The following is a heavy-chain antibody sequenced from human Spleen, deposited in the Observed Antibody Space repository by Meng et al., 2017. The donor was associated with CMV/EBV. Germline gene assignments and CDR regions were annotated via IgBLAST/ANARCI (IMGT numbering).Heavy chain of an antibody. Sequence: VSRTSYYWGWIRRPRGKGLEWIGSVYCSGSTCYNPSLKNRVTISVDTSKNQFSLKLSSVTAADTAVYYCARGGRYCSTTSCWWFDPWGQGTLVTVSS. D-gene: IGHD2-2*01. J-gene: IGHJ5*02. CDR3: ARGGRYCSTTSCWWFDP. V-gene: IGHV4-39*01. CDR1: VSRTSYY. CDR2: VYCSGST.